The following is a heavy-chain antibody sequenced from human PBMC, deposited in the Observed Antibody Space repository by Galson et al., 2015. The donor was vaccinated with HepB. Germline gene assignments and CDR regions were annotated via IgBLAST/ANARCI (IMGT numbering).Heavy chain of an antibody. D-gene: IGHD2-21*02. CDR3: AGLTLAYCGGDCYGGIHDGAFDI. Sequence: SLRLSCAASGFTFSSYGMHWVRQAPGKGLEWVAVISYDGSVKYYADSVKGRFTISRDNAKNSLNLQMNSLRAEDTAVYYCAGLTLAYCGGDCYGGIHDGAFDIWGQGTMVTVSS. CDR1: GFTFSSYG. CDR2: ISYDGSVK. V-gene: IGHV3-30*03. J-gene: IGHJ3*02.